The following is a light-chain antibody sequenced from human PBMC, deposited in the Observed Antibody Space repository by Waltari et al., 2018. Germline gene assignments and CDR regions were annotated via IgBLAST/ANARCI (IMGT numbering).Light chain of an antibody. V-gene: IGLV3-21*04. CDR2: YDS. Sequence: SYVLTQPPSVSVAPGKTARITCGGNNIGSKSVHWYQQKPGQAPVLVIYYDSDRPSGIPERFSGSNSGNTATLTISSVEAGDEADYYCQVWDSGSDHPVFGGGAKLTVL. CDR1: NIGSKS. J-gene: IGLJ3*02. CDR3: QVWDSGSDHPV.